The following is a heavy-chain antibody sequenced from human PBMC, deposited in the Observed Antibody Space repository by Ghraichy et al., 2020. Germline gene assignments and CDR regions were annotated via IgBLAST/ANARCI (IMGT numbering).Heavy chain of an antibody. CDR2: ISGSGGST. Sequence: LSLTCAASGFTFSSYAMSWVRQAPGKGLEWVSAISGSGGSTYYADSVKGRFTISRDNPKNTLYLQMNSLRAEDTTVYYCAKVWQLKDKLGTIDYWGQGTLVIVSS. V-gene: IGHV3-23*01. CDR3: AKVWQLKDKLGTIDY. J-gene: IGHJ4*02. D-gene: IGHD1-14*01. CDR1: GFTFSSYA.